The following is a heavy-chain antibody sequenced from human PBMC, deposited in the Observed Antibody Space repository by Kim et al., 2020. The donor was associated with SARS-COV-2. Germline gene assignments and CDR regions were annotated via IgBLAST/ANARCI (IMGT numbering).Heavy chain of an antibody. J-gene: IGHJ6*03. CDR3: ARGQGLAFYYYMDV. V-gene: IGHV4-59*09. Sequence: NPSLKRRVSISLDSSKSQFSLTLNSVTAADTAVYYCARGQGLAFYYYMDVWGKGTTVTVSS.